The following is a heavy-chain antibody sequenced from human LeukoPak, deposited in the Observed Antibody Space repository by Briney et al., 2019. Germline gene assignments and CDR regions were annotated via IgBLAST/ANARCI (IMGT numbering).Heavy chain of an antibody. CDR1: GGSISSYY. Sequence: SETLSLTCTVSGGSISSYYWSWIRQPPGKGLEWIGYIYHSGSTSYNPSLKSRVTISVDTSKSQFSLKLRSVIAADTAVYYCARRTYSSGFDYIDYWGQGTLVTVSS. CDR3: ARRTYSSGFDYIDY. D-gene: IGHD6-19*01. V-gene: IGHV4-59*08. J-gene: IGHJ4*02. CDR2: IYHSGST.